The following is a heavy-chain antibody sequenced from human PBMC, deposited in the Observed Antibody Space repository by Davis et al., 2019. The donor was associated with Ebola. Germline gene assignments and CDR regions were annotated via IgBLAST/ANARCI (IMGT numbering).Heavy chain of an antibody. CDR2: LSGSGAMT. Sequence: GGSLRLSCAASGFTFSSYWMSWVRQAPGKGLEWVSGLSGSGAMTYYADSVRGRFTISRDNYKNTLLLQMYSLRVEDTAVYYCARGLWEEFDQWGQGTPVTVSS. V-gene: IGHV3-23*01. CDR1: GFTFSSYW. D-gene: IGHD1-26*01. CDR3: ARGLWEEFDQ. J-gene: IGHJ4*02.